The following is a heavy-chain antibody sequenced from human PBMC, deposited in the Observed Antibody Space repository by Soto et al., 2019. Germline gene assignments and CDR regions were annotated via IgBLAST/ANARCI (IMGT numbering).Heavy chain of an antibody. CDR3: ARESGDYYDSSGFVDY. CDR1: GGSISSYY. Sequence: SETLSLTCTVSGGSISSYYWSWIRQPPGKGLEWIGYIYYSGSTNYNPSLKSRVTISVDTSKNQFSLKLSSVTAADTAVYYCARESGDYYDSSGFVDYWGQGTLVPSPQ. J-gene: IGHJ4*02. V-gene: IGHV4-59*01. CDR2: IYYSGST. D-gene: IGHD3-22*01.